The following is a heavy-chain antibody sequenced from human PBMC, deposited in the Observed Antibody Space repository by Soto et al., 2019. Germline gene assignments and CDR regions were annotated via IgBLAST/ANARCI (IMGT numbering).Heavy chain of an antibody. J-gene: IGHJ6*02. Sequence: SETLSLTCTVSGGSISSGDYYWSWIRQPPGKGLEWIGYIYYSGSTYYNPSLKSRVTISVDTSKNQFSLKLSSVTAADTAVYYCARDRGTVTFYYYYYYGMDVWGQGTTVTVSS. D-gene: IGHD4-4*01. V-gene: IGHV4-30-4*01. CDR3: ARDRGTVTFYYYYYYGMDV. CDR2: IYYSGST. CDR1: GGSISSGDYY.